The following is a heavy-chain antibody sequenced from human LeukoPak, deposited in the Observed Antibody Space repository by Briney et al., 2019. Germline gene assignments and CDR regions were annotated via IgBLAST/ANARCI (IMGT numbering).Heavy chain of an antibody. J-gene: IGHJ2*01. Sequence: QPGGSLRLSCAASGFTFSSYAMSWVRQAPGKGLEWVSAISGSGDITYCADSVKGRFTISRDNSKNTLYLQMNSLRAEDTAVYYCAKDAPAAVMGYFDLWGRGALVSVSS. CDR2: ISGSGDIT. D-gene: IGHD6-13*01. V-gene: IGHV3-23*01. CDR3: AKDAPAAVMGYFDL. CDR1: GFTFSSYA.